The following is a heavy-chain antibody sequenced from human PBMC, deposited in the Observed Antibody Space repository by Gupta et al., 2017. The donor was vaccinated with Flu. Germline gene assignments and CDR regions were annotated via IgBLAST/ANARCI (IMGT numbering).Heavy chain of an antibody. V-gene: IGHV3-33*01. D-gene: IGHD3-16*01. J-gene: IGHJ6*02. CDR3: VRDRVMITFGGVMPYYGMDV. Sequence: QVQLVESGGGVVQPGKSLRLSCAASGFPFRNAGMHWVRQAPGKGLEWVAVIWYDGTTRHYADSVKGRFTISRDNSKNTLSLQMNSLRLEDTGVYYCVRDRVMITFGGVMPYYGMDVWGQGTTVTVSS. CDR2: IWYDGTTR. CDR1: GFPFRNAG.